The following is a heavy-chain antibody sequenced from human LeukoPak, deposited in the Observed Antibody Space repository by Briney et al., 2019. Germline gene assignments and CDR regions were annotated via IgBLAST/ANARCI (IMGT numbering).Heavy chain of an antibody. CDR3: ARLSTGYDFWSGSPRGHFDY. D-gene: IGHD3-3*01. Sequence: GGSLRLSCAASGFTFSSYSMNWVRQAPGKGLEWVASISSGSSYKYYADSVKGRFTISRDNAKKSLYLQMNSLRAEDTAVYYCARLSTGYDFWSGSPRGHFDYWGQGTLVTVSS. J-gene: IGHJ4*02. CDR2: ISSGSSYK. V-gene: IGHV3-21*01. CDR1: GFTFSSYS.